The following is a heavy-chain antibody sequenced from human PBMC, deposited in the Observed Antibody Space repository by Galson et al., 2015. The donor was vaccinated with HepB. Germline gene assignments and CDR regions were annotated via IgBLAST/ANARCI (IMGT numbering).Heavy chain of an antibody. CDR3: ARFAGGGYSTSWYRSGFDY. J-gene: IGHJ4*02. CDR2: IKEDESEK. D-gene: IGHD6-13*01. CDR1: GFAFSGYW. Sequence: SLRLSCAAAGFAFSGYWMTWVRQAPGKGLEWVANIKEDESEKYYVDSVKGRFTISRDNAKNSLYLQVNSLRAEDTAVYFCARFAGGGYSTSWYRSGFDYWGQGTRVIVSA. V-gene: IGHV3-7*05.